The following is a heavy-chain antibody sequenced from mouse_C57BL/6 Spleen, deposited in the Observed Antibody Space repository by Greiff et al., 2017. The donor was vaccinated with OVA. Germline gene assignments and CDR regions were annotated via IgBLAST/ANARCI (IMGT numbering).Heavy chain of an antibody. CDR1: GFTFSDYG. CDR3: AKEGITTVVGPWFAY. J-gene: IGHJ3*01. CDR2: ISSGSSTI. V-gene: IGHV5-17*01. D-gene: IGHD1-1*01. Sequence: EVQGVESGGGLVKPGGSLKLSCAASGFTFSDYGMHWVRQAPEKGLEWVAYISSGSSTIYYADTVKGRFTISRDNAKNTLFLQMTSLRSEDTAMYYCAKEGITTVVGPWFAYWGQGTLVTVSA.